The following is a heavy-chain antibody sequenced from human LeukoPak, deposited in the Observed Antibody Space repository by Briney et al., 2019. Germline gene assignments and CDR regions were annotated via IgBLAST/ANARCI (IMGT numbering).Heavy chain of an antibody. J-gene: IGHJ4*02. D-gene: IGHD2-15*01. V-gene: IGHV3-30*04. Sequence: GRSLRLSCAASGFTFSSYVMHWVRQAPGKGLEWVAVISYDGSNKYYADSVKGRFTISRDNSKNTLYLQMNSLRAEDTAVYYCARDHGGGSYFDHWGQGTLVTVSS. CDR2: ISYDGSNK. CDR1: GFTFSSYV. CDR3: ARDHGGGSYFDH.